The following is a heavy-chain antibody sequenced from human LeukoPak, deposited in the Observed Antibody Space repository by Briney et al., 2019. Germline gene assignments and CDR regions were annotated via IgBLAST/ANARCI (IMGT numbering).Heavy chain of an antibody. CDR2: ISWNSGSI. V-gene: IGHV3-9*01. CDR3: ARVPHGGSQGY. CDR1: GFTFDDYT. J-gene: IGHJ4*02. Sequence: GGSLRLSCAASGFTFDDYTMHWARQAPGKGLEWVSGISWNSGSIGYADSVKGRFTISRDNAKNSLYLQMNSLRAEDTAVYYCARVPHGGSQGYWGQGTLVTVSS.